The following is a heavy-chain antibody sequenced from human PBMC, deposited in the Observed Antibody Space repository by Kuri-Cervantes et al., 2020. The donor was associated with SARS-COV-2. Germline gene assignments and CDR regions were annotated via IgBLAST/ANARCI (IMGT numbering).Heavy chain of an antibody. CDR1: GFTFSSYA. Sequence: GESLKISCAASGFTFSSYAMHWVRQAPGRGLEWVAVVWHDGSNIKYSESVKGRFIISRDNSKNTLFLQMNSLRVDDTAVYYCARVGYDILTGYYGSAFDVWGQGTTVTVSS. J-gene: IGHJ6*02. V-gene: IGHV3-33*08. D-gene: IGHD3-9*01. CDR2: VWHDGSNI. CDR3: ARVGYDILTGYYGSAFDV.